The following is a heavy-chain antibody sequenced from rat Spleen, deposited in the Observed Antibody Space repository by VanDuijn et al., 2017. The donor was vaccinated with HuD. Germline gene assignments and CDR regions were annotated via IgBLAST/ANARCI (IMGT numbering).Heavy chain of an antibody. D-gene: IGHD1-11*01. CDR1: GFTFSSYW. CDR2: IHTDGGST. J-gene: IGHJ4*01. CDR3: AKVYAPYVMDA. V-gene: IGHV5-58*01. Sequence: EVQLVETGGGLVQPGRSLKLSCVASGFTFSSYWMYWIRQAPGKGLEWVSSIHTDGGSTYYPDSVKGRFTISRDNAENTVYLQMNSLRSEDTATYYCAKVYAPYVMDAWGQGASVTVSS.